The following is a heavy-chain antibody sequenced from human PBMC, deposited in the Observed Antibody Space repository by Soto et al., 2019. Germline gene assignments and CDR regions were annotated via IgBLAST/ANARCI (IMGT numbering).Heavy chain of an antibody. D-gene: IGHD6-13*01. CDR3: ARGGYSSSWGTMDV. V-gene: IGHV3-13*04. Sequence: EVQLVESGGGLVQPGGSLRLSCAASGFTFSSYDMHWVRQATGKGLEWVSAIGTAGDTYYPGSVKGRFTISRENAKNSLYLQMNSMRAGDTAVYYCARGGYSSSWGTMDVWGQGTTVTVSS. J-gene: IGHJ6*02. CDR2: IGTAGDT. CDR1: GFTFSSYD.